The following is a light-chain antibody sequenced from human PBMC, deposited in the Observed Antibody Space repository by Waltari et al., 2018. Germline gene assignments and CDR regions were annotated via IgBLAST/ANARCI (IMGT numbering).Light chain of an antibody. CDR2: DDS. CDR3: QVWDSSSDHVV. J-gene: IGLJ2*01. Sequence: SYVLTQPPSVSVAPGQTARITCGGNSIGNKGVHWYQQKPGQAPVLVVYDDSDRPSGLPERFSGSNAGNTATLTISRVEAGDEADYFWQVWDSSSDHVVFGGGTKLTVL. CDR1: SIGNKG. V-gene: IGLV3-21*02.